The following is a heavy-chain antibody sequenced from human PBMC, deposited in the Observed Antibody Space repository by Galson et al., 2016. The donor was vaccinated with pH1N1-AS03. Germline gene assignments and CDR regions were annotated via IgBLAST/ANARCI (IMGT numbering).Heavy chain of an antibody. CDR3: ARSNYYFDS. J-gene: IGHJ4*02. D-gene: IGHD5-24*01. CDR1: GFTFSNYW. Sequence: SLRLSCAASGFTFSNYWMQWVRRAPGKGLVSVSRINPDGSPTNYADSVKGRFTITRDNAKNTLFLQMNSLRAEDTAVYYCARSNYYFDSWGQGTLVTVSS. V-gene: IGHV3-74*01. CDR2: INPDGSPT.